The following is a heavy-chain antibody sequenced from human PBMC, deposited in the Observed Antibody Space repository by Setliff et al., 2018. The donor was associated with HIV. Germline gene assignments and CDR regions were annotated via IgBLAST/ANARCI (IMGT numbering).Heavy chain of an antibody. CDR1: GGSISTYY. V-gene: IGHV4-59*08. CDR2: IYHSGST. J-gene: IGHJ6*03. CDR3: ARGDSGTYYPYYYYYMDV. Sequence: TSETLSLTCTVSGGSISTYYWSWIRQPPGKGLDWIGYIYHSGSTNYNPSLKSRVTISVDTSKIQLSLKLSSVTAADTAVYYCARGDSGTYYPYYYYYMDVWGKGTTVTVSS. D-gene: IGHD3-10*01.